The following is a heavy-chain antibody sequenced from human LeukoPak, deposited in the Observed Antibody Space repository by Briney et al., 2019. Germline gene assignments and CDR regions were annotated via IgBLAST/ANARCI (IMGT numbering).Heavy chain of an antibody. V-gene: IGHV1-18*01. CDR3: ARRDCSSTSCAPYYYYGMDV. D-gene: IGHD2-2*01. CDR2: ISAYNGNT. Sequence: ASVKVSCKASGYTFTSYGISWVRQAPGQGLEWMGWISAYNGNTNYAQKLQGRVTMTTDTSTSTAYMELRSLRSDDTAVYYCARRDCSSTSCAPYYYYGMDVWGQGTTVTVSS. J-gene: IGHJ6*02. CDR1: GYTFTSYG.